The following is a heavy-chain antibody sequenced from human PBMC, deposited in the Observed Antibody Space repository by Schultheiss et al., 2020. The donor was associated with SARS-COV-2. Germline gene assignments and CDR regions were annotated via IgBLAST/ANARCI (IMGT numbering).Heavy chain of an antibody. J-gene: IGHJ3*02. Sequence: GESLKISCAASGFTFSSYAMSWVRQAPGKGLEWVSAISGSGGSTYYADSVKGRFTISRDNSKNTLYLQMNSLRAEDTAVYYCAKDYCSSTSCYAGAGAFDILGQGTMVTVSS. CDR1: GFTFSSYA. D-gene: IGHD2-2*01. CDR2: ISGSGGST. V-gene: IGHV3-23*01. CDR3: AKDYCSSTSCYAGAGAFDI.